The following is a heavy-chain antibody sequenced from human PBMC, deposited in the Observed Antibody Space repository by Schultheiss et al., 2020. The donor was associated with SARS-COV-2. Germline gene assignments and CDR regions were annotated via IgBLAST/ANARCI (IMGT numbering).Heavy chain of an antibody. CDR1: GGTFSSYA. J-gene: IGHJ6*03. Sequence: SVKVSCKASGGTFSSYAISWVRQAPGQGLECMGGIIPIFGTANYAQKFQGRVTITADESTSAAYMELSSLRSEDTAVYYCARTTGPYYYYMDVWGKGTTVTVSS. V-gene: IGHV1-69*13. D-gene: IGHD2-8*02. CDR2: IIPIFGTA. CDR3: ARTTGPYYYYMDV.